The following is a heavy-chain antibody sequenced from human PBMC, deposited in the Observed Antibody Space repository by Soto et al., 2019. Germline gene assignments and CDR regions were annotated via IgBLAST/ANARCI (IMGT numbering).Heavy chain of an antibody. CDR1: GFPFSTYT. Sequence: EVQLVESGGGLVQPGGSLRLSCVGSGFPFSTYTMSWVRQAPGQGLEWLSGIYGGGDGISYADSVKGRLTISRDNSRSTLYLQMNSLRSDDTAIYYCAKDRQPDGFWPFDHWGRGTLIVVSS. CDR3: AKDRQPDGFWPFDH. CDR2: IYGGGDGI. D-gene: IGHD3-3*01. J-gene: IGHJ4*02. V-gene: IGHV3-23*04.